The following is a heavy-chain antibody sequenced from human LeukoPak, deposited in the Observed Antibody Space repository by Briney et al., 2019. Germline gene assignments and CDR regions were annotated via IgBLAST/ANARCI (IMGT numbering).Heavy chain of an antibody. CDR1: GYTFTSYY. V-gene: IGHV1-2*02. CDR2: INPNSGGT. J-gene: IGHJ5*02. Sequence: GASVKVSCKASGYTFTSYYMHWVRQAPGQGLEWMGWINPNSGGTNYAQKFQGRVTMTRDTSISTAYMELSRLRSDDTAVYYCARAAMVRGVIIRPWFDPWGQGTLVTVSS. D-gene: IGHD3-10*01. CDR3: ARAAMVRGVIIRPWFDP.